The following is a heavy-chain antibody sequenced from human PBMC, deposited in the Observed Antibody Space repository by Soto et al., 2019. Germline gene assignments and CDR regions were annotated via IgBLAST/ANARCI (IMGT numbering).Heavy chain of an antibody. Sequence: GGSLRLSCVASGFTFSNYAMNWVRQAPGKGLEWVSYISSSSSIDYADSMKGRFTISRDNSKNTLYLQMNSLRAEDTAVYYCAKEAGSGWYWIRANWFDPWGQGTLVTVSS. V-gene: IGHV3-48*01. CDR2: ISSSSSI. CDR1: GFTFSNYA. CDR3: AKEAGSGWYWIRANWFDP. J-gene: IGHJ5*02. D-gene: IGHD6-19*01.